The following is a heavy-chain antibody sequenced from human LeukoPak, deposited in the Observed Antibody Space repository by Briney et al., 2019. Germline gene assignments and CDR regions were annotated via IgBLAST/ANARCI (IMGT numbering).Heavy chain of an antibody. Sequence: ASVKVSCKASGYTFTSYAMHWVRQAPGQRLERMGWINAGNGNTKYSQKFQGRVTITRDTSASTAYMELSSLRSEDTAVYYCARGGGYFDWLLSGYWGQGTLVTVSS. CDR3: ARGGGYFDWLLSGY. J-gene: IGHJ4*02. D-gene: IGHD3-9*01. CDR2: INAGNGNT. CDR1: GYTFTSYA. V-gene: IGHV1-3*01.